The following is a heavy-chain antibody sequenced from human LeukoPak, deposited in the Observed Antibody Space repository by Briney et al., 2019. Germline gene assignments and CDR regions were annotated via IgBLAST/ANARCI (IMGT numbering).Heavy chain of an antibody. CDR3: ARAGVEDEGDGYTVFDY. J-gene: IGHJ4*02. Sequence: SETLSLTCTVSGGSISSSSYYWGWIRQPPGKGLEWIGSIYYSGSTYYNPSLKSRVTISEDTSKNQFSLKLSSVTAADTAVYYCARAGVEDEGDGYTVFDYWGQGTLVTVSS. V-gene: IGHV4-39*07. CDR2: IYYSGST. CDR1: GGSISSSSYY. D-gene: IGHD5-24*01.